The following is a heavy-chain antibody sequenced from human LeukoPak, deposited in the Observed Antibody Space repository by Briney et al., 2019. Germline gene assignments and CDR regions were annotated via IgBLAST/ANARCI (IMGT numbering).Heavy chain of an antibody. CDR2: IYYSGST. Sequence: SQTLSLTCTVSGGSISSGDYYWSWIRQPPGKGLEWIGYIYYSGSTYYNPSLKSRVTISVDTSKNQFSLKLSSVTAADTAVYYCARYSSSNNWFDPWGQGTLVTVSS. CDR3: ARYSSSNNWFDP. D-gene: IGHD6-6*01. J-gene: IGHJ5*02. CDR1: GGSISSGDYY. V-gene: IGHV4-30-4*01.